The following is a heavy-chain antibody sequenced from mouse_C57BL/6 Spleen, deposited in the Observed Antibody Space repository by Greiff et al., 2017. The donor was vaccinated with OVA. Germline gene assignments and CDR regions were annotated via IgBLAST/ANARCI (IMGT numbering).Heavy chain of an antibody. CDR3: ARNDESYGGFAY. CDR1: GFSLTSYA. J-gene: IGHJ3*01. CDR2: IWTGGGT. Sequence: VKVVESGPGLVAPSQSLSITCTVSGFSLTSYAISWVRQPPGKGLEWLGVIWTGGGTNYNSALKSRLSISKDNSKSQVFLKMNSLQTDDTARYYCARNDESYGGFAYWGQGTLVTVSA. V-gene: IGHV2-9-1*01. D-gene: IGHD1-1*01.